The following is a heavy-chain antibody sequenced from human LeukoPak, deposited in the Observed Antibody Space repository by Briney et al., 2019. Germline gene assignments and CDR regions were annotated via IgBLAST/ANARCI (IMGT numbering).Heavy chain of an antibody. Sequence: GGSLRLSCAASGFTFSSYSMNWVRQAPGKGLEWVSYISSSTSTIYYADSVKGRFTISRDNAKNSLYLQMNSLRAEDTAVYYCAREINSGWYVDFDYWGQGTLVTVSS. CDR3: AREINSGWYVDFDY. V-gene: IGHV3-48*01. CDR2: ISSSTSTI. D-gene: IGHD6-19*01. J-gene: IGHJ4*02. CDR1: GFTFSSYS.